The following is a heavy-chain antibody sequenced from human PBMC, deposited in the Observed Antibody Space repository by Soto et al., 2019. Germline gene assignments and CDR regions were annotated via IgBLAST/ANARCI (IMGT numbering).Heavy chain of an antibody. V-gene: IGHV4-31*03. J-gene: IGHJ6*02. D-gene: IGHD2-2*01. CDR1: GGSISSGGYY. CDR2: IYYSGST. Sequence: PSETLSLTCSVSGGSISSGGYYWSWIRQHPGKGLEWIAYIYYSGSTNYNPSLESRVTISVDTSKNQFSLKVSSVTAADTAVYYCARLGGYCSSTSCYGYYGMDVWGQGTTVTVSS. CDR3: ARLGGYCSSTSCYGYYGMDV.